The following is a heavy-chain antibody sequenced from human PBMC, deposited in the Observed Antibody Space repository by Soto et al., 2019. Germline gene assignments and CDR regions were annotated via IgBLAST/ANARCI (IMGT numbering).Heavy chain of an antibody. D-gene: IGHD2-2*02. CDR1: GGTFSNYA. V-gene: IGHV1-69*01. J-gene: IGHJ4*02. CDR3: AKVKDIVVVSASIVGHGYFDY. Sequence: QVRLVQSGAEVKKPGSSVKVSCKASGGTFSNYAITWLRLAPGQGLEWLGGIIPVFGTVNYAQKFQGRVTITADESTSTAYMELNRLRSEDTAVYYCAKVKDIVVVSASIVGHGYFDYWGQGILVTVSS. CDR2: IIPVFGTV.